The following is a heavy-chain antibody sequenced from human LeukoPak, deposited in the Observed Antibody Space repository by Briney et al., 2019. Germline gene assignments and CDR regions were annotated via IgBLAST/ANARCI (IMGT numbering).Heavy chain of an antibody. CDR1: GFTFSSYG. CDR3: AKIAPENYYYDSSGSRGVVDY. J-gene: IGHJ4*02. CDR2: ISYDGSNK. D-gene: IGHD3-22*01. V-gene: IGHV3-30*18. Sequence: PGGSLRLSCAASGFTFSSYGMHWVRQAPGKGLEWVAVISYDGSNKYYADSVKGRFTISRDNSKNTLYLQMNSLRAEDTAVYYCAKIAPENYYYDSSGSRGVVDYWGQGTLVTVSS.